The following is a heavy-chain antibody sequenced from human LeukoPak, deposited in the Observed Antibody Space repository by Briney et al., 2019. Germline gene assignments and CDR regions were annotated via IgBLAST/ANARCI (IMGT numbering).Heavy chain of an antibody. V-gene: IGHV3-23*01. J-gene: IGHJ3*02. CDR2: ISGSGGST. CDR1: GFTFSSYA. D-gene: IGHD2-2*02. Sequence: GGSLRPSCAASGFTFSSYAMSWVRQAPGKGLEWVSAISGSGGSTYYADSVKGRFTISRDNSKNTLYLQMNSLRAEDTAVYYCAKDRDIVVVPAAIRPAFDIWGQGTMVTVSS. CDR3: AKDRDIVVVPAAIRPAFDI.